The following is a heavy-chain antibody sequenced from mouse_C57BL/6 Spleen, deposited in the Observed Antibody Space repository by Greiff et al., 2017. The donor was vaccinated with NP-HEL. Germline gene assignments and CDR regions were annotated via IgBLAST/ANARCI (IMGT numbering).Heavy chain of an antibody. CDR3: ARPSLYYGSSSYDCDY. J-gene: IGHJ2*01. CDR2: ILPGSGST. Sequence: QVQLQQSGAELMKPGASVKLSCKATGYTFTGYWIEWVQQRPGHGLEWIGEILPGSGSTNYNEKFKGKATFTADTSSNTAYLQLSSLTTEDSAIYYCARPSLYYGSSSYDCDYWGQGTTLTVSS. CDR1: GYTFTGYW. V-gene: IGHV1-9*01. D-gene: IGHD1-1*01.